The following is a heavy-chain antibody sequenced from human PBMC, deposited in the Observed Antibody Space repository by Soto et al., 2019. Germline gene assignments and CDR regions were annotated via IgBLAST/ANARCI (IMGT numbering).Heavy chain of an antibody. V-gene: IGHV4-30-4*01. CDR1: GGSISSGDYY. CDR2: IHYSVST. J-gene: IGHJ6*02. CDR3: ARGDVTGTSYYNFGIVF. Sequence: QVQLQESGPGLVKPSQTLSLTCTVSGGSISSGDYYWSWVRQAPGKGLEWIGYIHYSVSTYYTPTLKRNITRSVETSKNQSSLNLSSVTTADTAVYYCARGDVTGTSYYNFGIVFWGQGTPVTVSS. D-gene: IGHD1-20*01.